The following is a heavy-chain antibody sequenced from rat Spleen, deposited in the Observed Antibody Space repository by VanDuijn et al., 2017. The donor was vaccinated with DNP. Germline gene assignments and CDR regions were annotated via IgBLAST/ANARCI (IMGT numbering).Heavy chain of an antibody. CDR1: GFSLTSYH. D-gene: IGHD4-3*01. Sequence: QVQLKESGPGLVQPSQTLSLACTVSGFSLTSYHVHWVRQPSGKGLEWMGVIWTGGSTEYNSALKSRLSISRDTSKSQVFLKMNSLQTADTGMYFCARHYNSGFDYWGHGLMVTVSS. CDR3: ARHYNSGFDY. CDR2: IWTGGST. V-gene: IGHV2-43*01. J-gene: IGHJ2*01.